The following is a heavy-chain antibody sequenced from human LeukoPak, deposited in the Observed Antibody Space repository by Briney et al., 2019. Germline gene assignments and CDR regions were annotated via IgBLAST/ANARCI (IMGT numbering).Heavy chain of an antibody. V-gene: IGHV3-48*01. CDR2: ISSSSSTI. Sequence: QPGGSLRLSCAASGFTFSSYAMNWVRQAPGKGLEWVSYISSSSSTIYYADSVKGRFTISRDNAKNSLYLQMNSLRAEDTAVYYCARDRYSSRYYYYYYYMGVWGKGTTVTISS. J-gene: IGHJ6*03. D-gene: IGHD6-13*01. CDR1: GFTFSSYA. CDR3: ARDRYSSRYYYYYYYMGV.